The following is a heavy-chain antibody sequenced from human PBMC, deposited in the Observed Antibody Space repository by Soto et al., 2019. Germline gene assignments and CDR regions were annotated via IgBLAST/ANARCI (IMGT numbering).Heavy chain of an antibody. CDR2: IYYTGST. V-gene: IGHV4-59*01. D-gene: IGHD3-16*01. Sequence: PSETLSLTCTVSGGTISNYYGRWIRQPPGKELEWIGYIYYTGSTDYNPSLKSRVTITLDTSNNQFSLKLRSVTAADTAVYYCTRDLGIQGYSWFDPWGQGTLVTVSS. CDR3: TRDLGIQGYSWFDP. J-gene: IGHJ5*02. CDR1: GGTISNYY.